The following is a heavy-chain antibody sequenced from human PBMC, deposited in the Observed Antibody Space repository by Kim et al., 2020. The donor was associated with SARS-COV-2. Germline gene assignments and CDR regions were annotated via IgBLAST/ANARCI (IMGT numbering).Heavy chain of an antibody. CDR2: IYYSGST. V-gene: IGHV4-39*01. Sequence: SETLSLTCTVSGGSISSSSYYWGWIRQPPGKGLEWIGSIYYSGSTYYNPSLKSRVTISVDTSKNQFSLKLSSVTAADTAVYYCARLRTHVLRFLEWPNLYYFDYWGQGTLVTVSS. CDR1: GGSISSSSYY. D-gene: IGHD3-3*01. J-gene: IGHJ4*02. CDR3: ARLRTHVLRFLEWPNLYYFDY.